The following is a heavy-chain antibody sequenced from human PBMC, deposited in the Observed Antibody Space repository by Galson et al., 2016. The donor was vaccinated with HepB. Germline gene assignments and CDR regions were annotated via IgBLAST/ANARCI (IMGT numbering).Heavy chain of an antibody. CDR3: ANHDCSGGSCYFFIDYAFDI. D-gene: IGHD2-15*01. J-gene: IGHJ3*02. CDR2: ISGSGGST. CDR1: GFNFSSYA. V-gene: IGHV3-23*01. Sequence: SLRLSCAASGFNFSSYAMSWVRQAPGKGLEWVSAISGSGGSTYYADSVKGRFTISRDNSKNTLYLQMNSLRAEDTAVYYCANHDCSGGSCYFFIDYAFDIWGQGTMVTVSS.